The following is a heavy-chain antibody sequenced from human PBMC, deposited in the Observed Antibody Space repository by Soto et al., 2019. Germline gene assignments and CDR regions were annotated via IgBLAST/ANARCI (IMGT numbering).Heavy chain of an antibody. V-gene: IGHV4-39*01. J-gene: IGHJ3*02. D-gene: IGHD1-26*01. CDR2: MYYSGET. Sequence: ETLSLTCTVSGGSVSSNNYYFGWIRQPPGERLEWIGSMYYSGETYYNPSLKSRVTISVDTSKNQLSLKLTSVTAADTAVYYCARHRQWGAFDIWGQGTMVTVSS. CDR3: ARHRQWGAFDI. CDR1: GGSVSSNNYY.